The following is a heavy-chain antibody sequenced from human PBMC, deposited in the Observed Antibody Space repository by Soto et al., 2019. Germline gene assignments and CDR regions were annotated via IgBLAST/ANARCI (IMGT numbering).Heavy chain of an antibody. CDR3: ARDLGYCSSTSCYDGEYFQH. D-gene: IGHD2-2*01. CDR1: GFTFSDYY. CDR2: ISSSGSTI. V-gene: IGHV3-11*01. Sequence: GGSLRLSCAASGFTFSDYYMSWIRQAPGKGLEWVSYISSSGSTIYYADSVKGRFTISRDNAKNSLYLQMNSLRAEDTAVYYCARDLGYCSSTSCYDGEYFQHWGQGTLVTVSS. J-gene: IGHJ1*01.